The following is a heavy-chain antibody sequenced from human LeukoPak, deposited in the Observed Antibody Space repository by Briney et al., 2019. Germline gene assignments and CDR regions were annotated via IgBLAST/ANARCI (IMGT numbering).Heavy chain of an antibody. D-gene: IGHD6-13*01. CDR3: ASKGIAAAGKRGAFDI. J-gene: IGHJ3*02. V-gene: IGHV1-69*13. Sequence: SVKVSCTASGYTFTSYYMHWVRQAPGQGLEWMGGIIPIFGTANYAQKFQGRVTITADESTSTAYMELSSLRSEDTAVYYCASKGIAAAGKRGAFDIWGQGTMVTVSS. CDR2: IIPIFGTA. CDR1: GYTFTSYY.